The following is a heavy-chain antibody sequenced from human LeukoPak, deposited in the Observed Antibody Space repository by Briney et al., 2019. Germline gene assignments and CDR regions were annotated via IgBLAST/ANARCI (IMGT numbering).Heavy chain of an antibody. CDR1: GYTFTGYY. CDR3: ARAGYSSSWHYYYYYMDV. CDR2: INPNSGGT. Sequence: ASVKVPCKASGYTFTGYYMHWVRQAPGQGLEWMGRINPNSGGTNYAQKFQGRVTMTRDTSISTAYMELSRLRSDDTAVYYCARAGYSSSWHYYYYYMDVWGKGTTVTVSS. D-gene: IGHD6-13*01. V-gene: IGHV1-2*06. J-gene: IGHJ6*03.